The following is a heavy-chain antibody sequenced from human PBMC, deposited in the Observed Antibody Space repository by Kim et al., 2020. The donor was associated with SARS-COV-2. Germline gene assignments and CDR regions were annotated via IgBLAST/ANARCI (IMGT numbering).Heavy chain of an antibody. CDR3: ARHNWGTYYDILTGYYPVFDP. J-gene: IGHJ5*02. D-gene: IGHD3-9*01. Sequence: SQTLSLTCTVSGGSISSYYWSWIRQPPGKGLEWIGYIYYSGSTNYNPSLKSRVTISVDTSKNQFSLKLSSVTAADTAVYYCARHNWGTYYDILTGYYPVFDPWGQGTLVTVSS. CDR2: IYYSGST. V-gene: IGHV4-59*01. CDR1: GGSISSYY.